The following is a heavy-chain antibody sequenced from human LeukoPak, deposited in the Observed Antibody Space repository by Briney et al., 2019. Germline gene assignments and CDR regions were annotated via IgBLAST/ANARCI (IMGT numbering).Heavy chain of an antibody. CDR1: GYTFTSYD. CDR3: ARRTWEGGSPFDY. CDR2: INPNSGGT. J-gene: IGHJ4*02. Sequence: EASVKVSCKASGYTFTSYDINWVRQAPGQGREWMGWINPNSGGTNYAQKFQGRVTMTRDTSISTAYMELSRLRSDDTAVYYCARRTWEGGSPFDYWGQGTLVTVSS. V-gene: IGHV1-2*02. D-gene: IGHD3-16*01.